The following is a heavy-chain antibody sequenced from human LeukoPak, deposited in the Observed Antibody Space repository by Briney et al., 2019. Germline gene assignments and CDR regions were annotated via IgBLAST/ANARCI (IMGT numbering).Heavy chain of an antibody. Sequence: GGSLRLSCAASGFTFDDYGMSWVRQAPGKGLEWVAGINWNGGSTGYADSVKGRVTISRDNAKNSLYLQMNSLRTEDTALYYCARVDSGSACASWGQGILVTVSS. D-gene: IGHD6-19*01. J-gene: IGHJ1*01. CDR1: GFTFDDYG. V-gene: IGHV3-20*04. CDR3: ARVDSGSACAS. CDR2: INWNGGST.